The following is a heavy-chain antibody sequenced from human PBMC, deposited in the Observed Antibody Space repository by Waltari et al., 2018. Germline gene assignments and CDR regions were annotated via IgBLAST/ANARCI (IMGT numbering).Heavy chain of an antibody. CDR3: ARGQYDYGDYTWYYYYMDV. Sequence: QVQLQQWGAGLLKPSETLSLTCAVYGGSFSGYYVSRIRQPPGQGLGWFGEINHSRSTNYTPSLKSRVTISVDTSKNQFSLKLSSVTAADTAVYYCARGQYDYGDYTWYYYYMDVWGKGTTVTVSS. CDR1: GGSFSGYY. CDR2: INHSRST. J-gene: IGHJ6*03. V-gene: IGHV4-34*01. D-gene: IGHD4-17*01.